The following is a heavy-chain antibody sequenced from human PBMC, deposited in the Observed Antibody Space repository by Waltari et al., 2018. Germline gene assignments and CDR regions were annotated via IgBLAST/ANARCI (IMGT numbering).Heavy chain of an antibody. J-gene: IGHJ6*02. CDR3: ARDYDFWSGRSDYYYYGMDV. CDR2: IYSGGST. V-gene: IGHV3-66*02. D-gene: IGHD3-3*01. CDR1: GFTVSSNY. Sequence: EVQLVESGGGLVQPGGSLRLSCAASGFTVSSNYMSWVRQAPGKGREWVSVIYSGGSTYYADSVKGRFTISRDNSKNTLYLQMNSLRAEDTAVYYCARDYDFWSGRSDYYYYGMDVWGQGTTVTVSS.